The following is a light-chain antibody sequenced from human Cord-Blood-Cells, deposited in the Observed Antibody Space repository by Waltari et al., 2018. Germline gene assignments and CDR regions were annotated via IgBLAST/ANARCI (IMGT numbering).Light chain of an antibody. Sequence: QSALTQPASVSGSPGQSITISCTGTSSDVGGYNYVSWYQHLPGKAPKLMIYDVSKRPSGVSNRFSGSKSGNTASLTISGLQAEDEADYYCSSYTSSSTYVFGTGTKVTVL. CDR2: DVS. CDR3: SSYTSSSTYV. CDR1: SSDVGGYNY. J-gene: IGLJ1*01. V-gene: IGLV2-14*03.